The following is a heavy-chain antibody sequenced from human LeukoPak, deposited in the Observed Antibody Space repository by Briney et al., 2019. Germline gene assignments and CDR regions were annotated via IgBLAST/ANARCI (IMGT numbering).Heavy chain of an antibody. CDR1: GGSISSGGYS. D-gene: IGHD5-12*01. Sequence: SETLSLTCAVSGGSISSGGYSGSWIRQPPGKGLEWIGYIYHSGRTYYNPSLKSRVTISVDTPKNQFSLKLSSVTAADTAVYDGASLEMATITFVYWGQGTLVTVSS. CDR2: IYHSGRT. CDR3: ASLEMATITFVY. V-gene: IGHV4-30-2*01. J-gene: IGHJ4*02.